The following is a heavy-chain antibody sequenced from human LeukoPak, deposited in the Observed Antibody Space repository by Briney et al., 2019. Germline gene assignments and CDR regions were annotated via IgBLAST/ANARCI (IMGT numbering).Heavy chain of an antibody. Sequence: PGGSLRLPCAASGFIFSSYVMIWVRQAPGKGLEWVSIIGTSGGDIHYADSVKGRFSISRDNSKNTLSLQMNSLRVDDTAVYYCARDPNCGSGYWGQGTLVTVSS. CDR3: ARDPNCGSGY. CDR2: IGTSGGDI. V-gene: IGHV3-23*01. CDR1: GFIFSSYV. J-gene: IGHJ4*02. D-gene: IGHD7-27*01.